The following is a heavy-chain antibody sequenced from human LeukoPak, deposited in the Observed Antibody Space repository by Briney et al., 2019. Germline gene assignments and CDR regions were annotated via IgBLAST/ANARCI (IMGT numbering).Heavy chain of an antibody. CDR3: ARGGPYIVVVPAARDDEYYFDY. Sequence: SVKVSCKASGYTFTGYYMHWVRQAPGQGLEWMGWINPNSGGTNYAQKFQGRVTMTRDTSISTAYMELSRLRSDDTAVYYCARGGPYIVVVPAARDDEYYFDYWGQGTLVTVSS. V-gene: IGHV1-2*02. J-gene: IGHJ4*02. CDR1: GYTFTGYY. D-gene: IGHD2-2*01. CDR2: INPNSGGT.